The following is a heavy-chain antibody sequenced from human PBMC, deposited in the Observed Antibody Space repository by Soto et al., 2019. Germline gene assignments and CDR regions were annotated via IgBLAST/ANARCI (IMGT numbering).Heavy chain of an antibody. V-gene: IGHV3-30*03. Sequence: KGLEWVAVISYDGSNKYYADSVKGRFTISRDNSKNTLYLQMNSLRAEDTAVYYFFIFQAEDGIRGYCTVSAFRLNRSSDL. CDR3: FIFQAEDGIRGYCTVSAFRLNRSSDL. D-gene: IGHD2-21*02. CDR2: ISYDGSNK. J-gene: IGHJ2*01.